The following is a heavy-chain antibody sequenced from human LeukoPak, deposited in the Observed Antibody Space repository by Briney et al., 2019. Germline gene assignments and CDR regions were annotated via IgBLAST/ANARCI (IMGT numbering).Heavy chain of an antibody. CDR2: IYSSGST. V-gene: IGHV4-59*03. D-gene: IGHD5-18*01. Sequence: PSETLSLTCTVSGVSISSYYWNWLRQPPGKGLEWIGYIYSSGSTNYNPSLKSRVAISVDTSRNQFSLKLSSVTTADTAVYYARGYGYYFESWGQGTLVTVSA. CDR1: GVSISSYY. CDR3: RGYGYYFES. J-gene: IGHJ4*02.